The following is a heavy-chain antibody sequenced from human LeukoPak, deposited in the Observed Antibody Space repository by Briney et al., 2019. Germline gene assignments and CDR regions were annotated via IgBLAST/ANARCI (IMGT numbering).Heavy chain of an antibody. CDR3: AILARTGVRD. D-gene: IGHD3/OR15-3a*01. Sequence: GASVKVSCKGSGYTFTDYYIHWVRQAPGQGLEWMGWTNANTGDTNSAQKFQGRVTMTRDTSITTAYMELRSLRSDDTAVYYCAILARTGVRDWGQGTLVTVSS. V-gene: IGHV1-2*02. J-gene: IGHJ4*02. CDR1: GYTFTDYY. CDR2: TNANTGDT.